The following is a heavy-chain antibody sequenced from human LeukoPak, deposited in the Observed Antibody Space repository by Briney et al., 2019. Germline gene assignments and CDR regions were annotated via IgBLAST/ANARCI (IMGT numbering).Heavy chain of an antibody. Sequence: GGSLRLSCAASGFTFSSYSMNWVRQAPGKGLEWVSSISSSSSYIYYADSVKGRFTISRDNAKNSLYLQMNSLRAEDTAVYYCAREEWAETGGNWFDPWGQGTRVTVSS. V-gene: IGHV3-21*01. CDR1: GFTFSSYS. J-gene: IGHJ5*02. CDR2: ISSSSSYI. D-gene: IGHD2-8*01. CDR3: AREEWAETGGNWFDP.